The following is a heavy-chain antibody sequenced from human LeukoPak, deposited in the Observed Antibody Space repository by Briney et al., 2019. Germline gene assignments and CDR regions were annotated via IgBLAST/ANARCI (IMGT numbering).Heavy chain of an antibody. CDR1: GFTFSSYW. J-gene: IGHJ4*02. CDR3: ARDSSGDSSGYYYFDY. D-gene: IGHD3-22*01. CDR2: INSDGSST. Sequence: GGSLRLSCAASGFTFSSYWMHWVRQAPGKGLVWVSRINSDGSSTSYADSVKGQFTISRDNAKNTLYLQMNSLRAEDTAVYYCARDSSGDSSGYYYFDYWGQGTLVTVSS. V-gene: IGHV3-74*01.